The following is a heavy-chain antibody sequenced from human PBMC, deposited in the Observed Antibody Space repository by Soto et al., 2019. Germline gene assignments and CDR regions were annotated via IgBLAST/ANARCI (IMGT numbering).Heavy chain of an antibody. CDR2: IIPIFGTA. CDR3: ARVSGEEVPYYYYYGMDV. V-gene: IGHV1-69*13. CDR1: GGTFSSYA. D-gene: IGHD3-10*01. Sequence: ASVKVSCKASGGTFSSYAISWVRQAPGQGLEWMGGIIPIFGTANYAQKFQGRVTITADESTSTAYMELSSLRSEDTAVYYCARVSGEEVPYYYYYGMDVWGQGTTVTVSS. J-gene: IGHJ6*02.